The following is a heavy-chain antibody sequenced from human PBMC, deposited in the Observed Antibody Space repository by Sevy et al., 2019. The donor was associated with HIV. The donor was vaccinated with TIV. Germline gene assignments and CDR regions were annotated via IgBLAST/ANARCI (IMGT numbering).Heavy chain of an antibody. CDR1: GFTFNTYA. CDR2: LSGSGRDT. CDR3: AKDAYYYNSSGYSMSQWYYGMDV. Sequence: GGYLRLSCAASGFTFNTYAMSWVRQAPGKGLEWVSDLSGSGRDTYYADSVKGRFTISRDNSKNTVYLQMNSLRAEDTAVYYCAKDAYYYNSSGYSMSQWYYGMDVWGQGTTVTVSS. D-gene: IGHD3-22*01. V-gene: IGHV3-23*01. J-gene: IGHJ6*02.